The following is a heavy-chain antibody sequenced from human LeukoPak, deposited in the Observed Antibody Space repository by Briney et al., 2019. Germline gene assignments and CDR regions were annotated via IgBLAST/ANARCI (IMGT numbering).Heavy chain of an antibody. CDR1: GFTFSSYW. V-gene: IGHV3-21*01. J-gene: IGHJ3*02. D-gene: IGHD3-22*01. CDR3: ASDYYDSSGYYGLNAFDI. Sequence: GGSLRLSCAASGFTFSSYWMSWVRQAPGKGLEWVSSVSSSSSYIYYAGSVKGRFTISRDNAKNSLYLQMNSLRAEDTAVYYCASDYYDSSGYYGLNAFDIWGQGTMVTVSS. CDR2: VSSSSSYI.